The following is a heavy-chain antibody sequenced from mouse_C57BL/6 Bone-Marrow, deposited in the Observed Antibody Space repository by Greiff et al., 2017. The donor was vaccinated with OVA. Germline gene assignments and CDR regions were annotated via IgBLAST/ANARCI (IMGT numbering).Heavy chain of an antibody. CDR2: ISNLAYSI. J-gene: IGHJ3*01. Sequence: EVKVVESGGGLVQPGGSLKLSCAASGFTFSDYGMAWVRQAPRKGPEWVAIISNLAYSIYYADTVTGRFTISRENAKNTLYLEMSSLRSEDTAMYYCARQPYDGYYGGFAYWGQGTLVTVSA. V-gene: IGHV5-15*01. CDR3: ARQPYDGYYGGFAY. CDR1: GFTFSDYG. D-gene: IGHD2-3*01.